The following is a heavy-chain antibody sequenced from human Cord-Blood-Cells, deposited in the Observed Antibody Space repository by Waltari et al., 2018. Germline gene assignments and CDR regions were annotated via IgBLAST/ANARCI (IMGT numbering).Heavy chain of an antibody. CDR3: ARGLKGGSYYFDY. J-gene: IGHJ4*02. Sequence: QVQLQQWGAGLLKPSETLSLTCAVSGGSFSGYYWSWTRQPPGKGLELIGETNHSGSTNYNPSLKSRVTISVDTSKNQFSLKLSSVTAADTAVYYCARGLKGGSYYFDYWGQGTLVTVSS. D-gene: IGHD1-26*01. CDR1: GGSFSGYY. V-gene: IGHV4-34*01. CDR2: TNHSGST.